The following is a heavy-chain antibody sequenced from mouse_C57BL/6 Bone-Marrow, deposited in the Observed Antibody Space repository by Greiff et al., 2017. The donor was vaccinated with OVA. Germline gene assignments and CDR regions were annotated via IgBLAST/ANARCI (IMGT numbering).Heavy chain of an antibody. CDR2: IHPNSGST. CDR1: GYTFTSYW. Sequence: VKLQQPGAELVKPGASVKLSCKASGYTFTSYWMHWVKQRPGQGLEWIGMIHPNSGSTNYNEKFKSKATLTVDKSSSTAYMQLSSLTSEDSAVYYCEGSNCYYAMDDWGQGTSVTVSS. J-gene: IGHJ4*01. V-gene: IGHV1-64*01. CDR3: EGSNCYYAMDD. D-gene: IGHD2-5*01.